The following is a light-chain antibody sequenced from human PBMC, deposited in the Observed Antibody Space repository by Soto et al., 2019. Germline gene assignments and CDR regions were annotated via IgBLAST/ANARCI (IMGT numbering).Light chain of an antibody. CDR2: SNN. V-gene: IGLV1-47*02. CDR3: AAWDDSLSGQGV. Sequence: QSVLTQPPSASGTPGQRVTISCSGSSSNIGSNYVYWYQQLPGTAPKLLIYSNNQRPSGVPDRFSGSKSGTSASLAISGLRSEDEADYYCAAWDDSLSGQGVFGGGTKLTVL. J-gene: IGLJ3*02. CDR1: SSNIGSNY.